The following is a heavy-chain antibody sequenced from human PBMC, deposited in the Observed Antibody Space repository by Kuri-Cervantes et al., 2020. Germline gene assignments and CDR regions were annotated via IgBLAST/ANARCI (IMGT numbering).Heavy chain of an antibody. CDR2: INHSGST. CDR1: GGSFSGYY. V-gene: IGHV4-34*01. Sequence: SQTLSLTCAVYGGSFSGYYWSWIRQPPGKGLEWIGEINHSGSTNYNPSLKSRVTISVDTSKNQFSPKLSSVTAADTAVYYYARQSGTVTLDYWGQGTLVTV. CDR3: ARQSGTVTLDY. J-gene: IGHJ4*02. D-gene: IGHD4-17*01.